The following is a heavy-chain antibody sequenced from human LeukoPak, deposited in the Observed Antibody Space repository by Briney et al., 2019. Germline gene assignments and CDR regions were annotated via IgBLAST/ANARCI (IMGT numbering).Heavy chain of an antibody. V-gene: IGHV5-51*01. D-gene: IGHD4-17*01. J-gene: IGHJ5*02. CDR2: IYPGDSDT. CDR1: GYSFTSYW. Sequence: GESLKISCKGSGYSFTSYWIGWVRQMPGKGLEWMGIIYPGDSDTRYSPSFQGQVTISADKSISTAYLQWSSLKASDTTMYYCARCYGDYWRLRGAGWFDPWGQGTLVTVSS. CDR3: ARCYGDYWRLRGAGWFDP.